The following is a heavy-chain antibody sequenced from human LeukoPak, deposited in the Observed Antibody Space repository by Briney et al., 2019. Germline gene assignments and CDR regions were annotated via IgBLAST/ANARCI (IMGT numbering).Heavy chain of an antibody. V-gene: IGHV3-30-3*01. Sequence: RGSLRLSCAASGFTFSSYAMHWVRQAAGKGLEWVAVISYDGSNKYYADSVKGRFTISRDNSKNTVYLQMNSLRAEDTAVYYCASSIAAAGTCYWGQGTLVTVSS. D-gene: IGHD6-13*01. J-gene: IGHJ4*02. CDR1: GFTFSSYA. CDR2: ISYDGSNK. CDR3: ASSIAAAGTCY.